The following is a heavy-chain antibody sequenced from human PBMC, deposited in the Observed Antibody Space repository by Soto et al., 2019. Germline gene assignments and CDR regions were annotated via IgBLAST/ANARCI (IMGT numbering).Heavy chain of an antibody. CDR1: GFTFSSYA. Sequence: PGGSLRLSCAASGFTFSSYAMSWVRQAPGKGLEWVSAISGSGGSTYYADSVKGRFTISRDNSKNTLYLQMNSLRAEDTAVYYCARDDTGQLWLRVVTWYYYGMDVWGQGTTVTVSS. J-gene: IGHJ6*02. V-gene: IGHV3-23*01. D-gene: IGHD5-18*01. CDR3: ARDDTGQLWLRVVTWYYYGMDV. CDR2: ISGSGGST.